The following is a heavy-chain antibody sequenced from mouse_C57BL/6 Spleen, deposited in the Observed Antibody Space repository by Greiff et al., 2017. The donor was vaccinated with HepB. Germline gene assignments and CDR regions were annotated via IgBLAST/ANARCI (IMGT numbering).Heavy chain of an antibody. CDR2: INPSNGGT. V-gene: IGHV1-53*01. J-gene: IGHJ2*01. CDR1: GYTFTSYW. D-gene: IGHD1-1*01. Sequence: QVQLQQSGTELVKPGASVKLSCTASGYTFTSYWMHWVKQRPGQGLEWIGNINPSNGGTNYNEKFKSKATLTVDKSSSTANMQLSSLTSEDSAVSYCSYGSGRRWYFDYWGQGTTLTVSS. CDR3: SYGSGRRWYFDY.